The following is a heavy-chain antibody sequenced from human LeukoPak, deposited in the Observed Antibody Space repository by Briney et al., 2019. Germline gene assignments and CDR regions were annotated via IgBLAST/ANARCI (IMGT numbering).Heavy chain of an antibody. V-gene: IGHV3-48*01. CDR1: GFTFSSYS. D-gene: IGHD5-18*01. J-gene: IGHJ6*03. Sequence: PGGSLRLSCAASGFTFSSYSMNWVRQAPGKGLEWVSYISSSSRSTIYYADSVKGRFTISRDNAKNSLYLQMNSLRAEDTAVYYCARQGYSYGIYYYYYMDVWGKGTTVTVSS. CDR3: ARQGYSYGIYYYYYMDV. CDR2: ISSSSRSTI.